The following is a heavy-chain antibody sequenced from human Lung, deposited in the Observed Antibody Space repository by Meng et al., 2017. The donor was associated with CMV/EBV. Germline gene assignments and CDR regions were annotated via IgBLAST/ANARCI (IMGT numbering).Heavy chain of an antibody. J-gene: IGHJ5*02. CDR3: ARRKRDGYNYSLDL. CDR1: GYAFTSNC. CDR2: ISTYNGDT. D-gene: IGHD5-24*01. Sequence: KAAGYAFTSNCLKWVRQARRQGGEWMGWISTYNGDTHYTQKFQGRVTMTTDTSTNTAYMELGSLRSDDTAMYFCARRKRDGYNYSLDLWGQGTLVTVSS. V-gene: IGHV1-18*01.